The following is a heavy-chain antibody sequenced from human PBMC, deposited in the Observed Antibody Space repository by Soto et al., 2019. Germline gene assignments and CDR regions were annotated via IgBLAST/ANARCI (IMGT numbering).Heavy chain of an antibody. J-gene: IGHJ3*02. D-gene: IGHD6-13*01. Sequence: QVQLVEFGGGVVQPGRSLRLSCAASGFTFSNYGMHWVRQAPGKGVEWVAVIWNDGTNKYYVDSVRGRFTISRDDSKNTLYLEMNSLRAEDTGVYYCAKDMAAAAHQGDAFDIWGLGTMVSVSA. CDR1: GFTFSNYG. CDR2: IWNDGTNK. CDR3: AKDMAAAAHQGDAFDI. V-gene: IGHV3-33*03.